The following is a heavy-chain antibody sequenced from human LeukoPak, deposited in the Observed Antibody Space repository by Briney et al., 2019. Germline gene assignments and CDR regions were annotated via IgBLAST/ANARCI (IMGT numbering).Heavy chain of an antibody. J-gene: IGHJ4*02. D-gene: IGHD6-13*01. CDR1: GGSISSSSYC. V-gene: IGHV4-39*01. CDR2: IYYSGTT. Sequence: SETLSLTCTVSGGSISSSSYCWGWIRQPPGKGLEWIGTIYYSGTTYYNPSLKSRVTISVDTSKNQFSLKLSSVTAADTAVYYYARRHSSTWSHDYWGQGTLVIVSS. CDR3: ARRHSSTWSHDY.